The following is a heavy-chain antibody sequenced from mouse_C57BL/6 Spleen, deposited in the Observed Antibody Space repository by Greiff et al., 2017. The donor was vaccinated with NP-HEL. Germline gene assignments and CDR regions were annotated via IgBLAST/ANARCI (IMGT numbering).Heavy chain of an antibody. CDR1: GFTFSDYG. J-gene: IGHJ4*01. CDR2: ISSGSSTI. CDR3: ARRDYDGGYYYAMDY. Sequence: EVKLMESGGGLVKPGGSLKLSCAASGFTFSDYGMHWVRQAPEKGLEWVAYISSGSSTIYYADTVKGRFTISRDNAKNTLFLQMTSLRSEDTAMYYCARRDYDGGYYYAMDYWGQGTSVTVSS. V-gene: IGHV5-17*01. D-gene: IGHD2-4*01.